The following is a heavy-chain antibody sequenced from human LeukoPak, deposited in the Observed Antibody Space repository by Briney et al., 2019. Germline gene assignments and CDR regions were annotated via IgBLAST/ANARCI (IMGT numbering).Heavy chain of an antibody. Sequence: PGGSLRLSCAASGFTFSSYAMSWVRQAPGKGLEWVSAISGSGGSTYYADSVKGRFTISRDNSKNTLYLQKNSLRAEDTAVYYCAKDPGLSSYFDYWGQGTLVTVSS. CDR1: GFTFSSYA. CDR3: AKDPGLSSYFDY. CDR2: ISGSGGST. V-gene: IGHV3-23*01. J-gene: IGHJ4*02.